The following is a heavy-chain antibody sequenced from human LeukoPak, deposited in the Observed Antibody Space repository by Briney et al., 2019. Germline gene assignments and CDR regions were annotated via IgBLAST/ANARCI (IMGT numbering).Heavy chain of an antibody. Sequence: GGSLRLSCAASGFTFSSYAMSWVRQAPGKGLEWVSAISGSGGSTYYADSVKGRFTISRDNPKNTLYLQMNSLRAEDTAVYYCAKSLFVVVPAAVDFDYWGQGTLVTVSS. J-gene: IGHJ4*02. CDR2: ISGSGGST. V-gene: IGHV3-23*01. CDR1: GFTFSSYA. D-gene: IGHD2-2*01. CDR3: AKSLFVVVPAAVDFDY.